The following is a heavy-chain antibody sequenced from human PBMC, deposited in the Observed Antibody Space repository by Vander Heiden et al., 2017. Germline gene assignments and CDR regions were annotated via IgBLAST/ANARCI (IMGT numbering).Heavy chain of an antibody. Sequence: QVQLGQSGAEMKKPGPSVKVSCKASVVTFSESSISCVPQAPGQGFEWMGSIIPVFGSASYKQKFQGRLTITADESTGTDYMDLSGLRPDDTAVYYCARAGIASSQYHFDPWGQGTLVTVSS. CDR2: IIPVFGSA. V-gene: IGHV1-69*18. J-gene: IGHJ5*02. CDR1: VVTFSESS. CDR3: ARAGIASSQYHFDP. D-gene: IGHD2-21*01.